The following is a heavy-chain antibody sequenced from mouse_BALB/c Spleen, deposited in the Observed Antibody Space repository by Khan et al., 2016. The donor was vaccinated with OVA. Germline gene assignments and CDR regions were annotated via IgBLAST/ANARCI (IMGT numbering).Heavy chain of an antibody. J-gene: IGHJ3*01. V-gene: IGHV1-4*01. Sequence: QVQLQQSGAELARPGASVKMSCKASGYTFTSYTIHWVRQRPGQALEWIGHINPSNYYTNYNQNFKDKAALIVDKSSSTAYMQLSRLTSEDSAVYYCVREGAYFRSDGWFAYWGQGTLVTVSA. D-gene: IGHD2-14*01. CDR2: INPSNYYT. CDR1: GYTFTSYT. CDR3: VREGAYFRSDGWFAY.